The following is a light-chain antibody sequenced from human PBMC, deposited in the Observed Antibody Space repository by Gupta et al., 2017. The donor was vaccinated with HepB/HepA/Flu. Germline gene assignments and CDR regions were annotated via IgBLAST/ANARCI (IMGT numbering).Light chain of an antibody. J-gene: IGLJ2*01. Sequence: QSALPQPASVSGSPGQSIPISFTGTSSDVAGYNYVSWYQQHPGKAPKLLIYDVTNRPSGVSNRFSGSKSGNTASLTISGLQAEDEGDYYCSSYSSISTVIFGGGTELTVL. CDR2: DVT. CDR3: SSYSSISTVI. V-gene: IGLV2-14*03. CDR1: SSDVAGYNY.